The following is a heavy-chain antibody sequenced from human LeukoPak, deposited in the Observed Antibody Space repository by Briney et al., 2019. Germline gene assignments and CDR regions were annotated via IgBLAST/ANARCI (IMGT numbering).Heavy chain of an antibody. Sequence: GGSLRLSCAASGFTFSNAWMSWVRQAPGKGLEWVGRIKSKTDGGTTDYAAPVKGRFTISRDDSKNTLYLQMNSLKTEDTAVYYCTTYGLYSGSWGSLYYGMDVWGQGTTVTVSS. V-gene: IGHV3-15*01. CDR3: TTYGLYSGSWGSLYYGMDV. CDR2: IKSKTDGGTT. J-gene: IGHJ6*02. CDR1: GFTFSNAW. D-gene: IGHD1-26*01.